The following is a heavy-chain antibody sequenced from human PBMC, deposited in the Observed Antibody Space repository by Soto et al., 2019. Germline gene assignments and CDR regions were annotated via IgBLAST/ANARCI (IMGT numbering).Heavy chain of an antibody. CDR2: ISATGGGT. J-gene: IGHJ4*02. V-gene: IGHV3-23*01. CDR3: AKDRRAGGNSAFYFDF. D-gene: IGHD3-16*01. Sequence: PGGSVRLCCAASGFKFSKYAMSWVRQAPGKGLEWVSLISATGGGTYYADSVKGRFTISRDNSHNTLYLQVHSLTAEDTAVYYCAKDRRAGGNSAFYFDFWGQGAQVTVSS. CDR1: GFKFSKYA.